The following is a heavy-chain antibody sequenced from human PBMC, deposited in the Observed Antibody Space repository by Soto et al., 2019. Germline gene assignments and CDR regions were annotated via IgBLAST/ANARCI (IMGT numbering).Heavy chain of an antibody. J-gene: IGHJ3*02. V-gene: IGHV1-18*01. D-gene: IGHD6-19*01. Sequence: ASVKVSCKASGYTLTSYGISWVRQAPGQGLEWMGWISAYNSNTNYAQKLQGRVTMTTDTSTSTAYIELRSLRSDDTAVYYCARPKQWFYVFDIGGKGKMVPVSS. CDR3: ARPKQWFYVFDI. CDR2: ISAYNSNT. CDR1: GYTLTSYG.